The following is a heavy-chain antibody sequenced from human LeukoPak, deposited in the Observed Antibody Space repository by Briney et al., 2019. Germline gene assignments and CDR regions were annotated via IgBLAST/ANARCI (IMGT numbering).Heavy chain of an antibody. CDR1: GFTFSSYW. D-gene: IGHD5-18*01. J-gene: IGHJ4*02. Sequence: GGSLRLSCAASGFTFSSYWMSWVRQAPGKGPEWVSVIYSGGSTYYADSVKGRFTISRDNSKNTLYLQMNSLRAEDTAVYYCARDLAAMGYFDYWGQGTLVTVSS. CDR3: ARDLAAMGYFDY. CDR2: IYSGGST. V-gene: IGHV3-66*01.